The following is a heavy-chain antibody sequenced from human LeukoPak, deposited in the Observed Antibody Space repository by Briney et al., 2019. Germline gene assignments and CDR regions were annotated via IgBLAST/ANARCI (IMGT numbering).Heavy chain of an antibody. D-gene: IGHD3-3*01. CDR2: IYYSGST. V-gene: IGHV4-59*08. CDR3: ARQRFLEWYFDY. CDR1: GGSISSSY. J-gene: IGHJ4*02. Sequence: SETLSLTCTVSGGSISSSYWSWIRHPPGKGLEWIGYIYYSGSTNQNPSLKSRVTISVDTSKNQFSLKLSSVTAADTAVYYCARQRFLEWYFDYWGQGTLVTVSS.